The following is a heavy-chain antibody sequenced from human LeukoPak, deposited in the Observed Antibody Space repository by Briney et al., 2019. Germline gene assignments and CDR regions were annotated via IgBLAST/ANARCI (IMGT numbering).Heavy chain of an antibody. J-gene: IGHJ4*02. CDR1: GYTFTGYY. D-gene: IGHD3-22*01. Sequence: RASVKVSCKASGYTFTGYYMHWVRQAPGQGLEWMGWINPNSGGTNYAQKFQGRVTMTRDTSISTAYMELSRLRSDDTAVYYCARGFPHLWDSSSHTGPGIDYWGQGTLVTVSS. CDR2: INPNSGGT. V-gene: IGHV1-2*02. CDR3: ARGFPHLWDSSSHTGPGIDY.